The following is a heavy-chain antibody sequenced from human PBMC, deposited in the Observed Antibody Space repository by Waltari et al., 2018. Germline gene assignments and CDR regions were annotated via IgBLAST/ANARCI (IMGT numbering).Heavy chain of an antibody. CDR3: ARGMTTVTIKVRDAFDI. J-gene: IGHJ3*02. CDR2: INPNSGGT. CDR1: GYTFTGSY. Sequence: QVQLVQSGAEVKKPGASVKVSCKASGYTFTGSYMHWVRQAPGQGLEWMGRINPNSGGTNNAQKVQGRVTMTRDTSISTAYMELSRLRSDDTAVYYCARGMTTVTIKVRDAFDIWGQGTMVTVSS. D-gene: IGHD4-17*01. V-gene: IGHV1-2*06.